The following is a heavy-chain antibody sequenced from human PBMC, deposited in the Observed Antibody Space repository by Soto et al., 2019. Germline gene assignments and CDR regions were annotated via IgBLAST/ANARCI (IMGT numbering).Heavy chain of an antibody. CDR3: ARDLGYCTNGVCYMVDY. J-gene: IGHJ4*02. Sequence: GGSLRLSCAASGFTFSSYAMHWVRQAPGKGLEWVAVISYDGSNKYYADSVKGRFTISRDNSKNTLYLQMNSLRAEDTAVYYCARDLGYCTNGVCYMVDYWGQGTLVTVSS. V-gene: IGHV3-30-3*01. D-gene: IGHD2-8*01. CDR1: GFTFSSYA. CDR2: ISYDGSNK.